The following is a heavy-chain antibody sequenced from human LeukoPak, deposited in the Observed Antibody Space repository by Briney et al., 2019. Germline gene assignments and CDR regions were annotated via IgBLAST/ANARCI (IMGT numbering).Heavy chain of an antibody. J-gene: IGHJ4*02. CDR3: ARDSVPTWTLEDYGGNSGFGY. CDR1: GYTFTCND. D-gene: IGHD4-23*01. V-gene: IGHV1-2*02. Sequence: GASVKVSCKAAGYTFTCNDMHWVRQAPAQGLEWMGWINPNRGGTNYAQKFQGRVTMTRDTSISTAYMELSRLRSDDAAVYYCARDSVPTWTLEDYGGNSGFGYWGQGTLVTVSS. CDR2: INPNRGGT.